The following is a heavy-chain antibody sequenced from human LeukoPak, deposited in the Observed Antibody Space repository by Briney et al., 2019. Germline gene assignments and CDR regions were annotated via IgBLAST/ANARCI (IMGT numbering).Heavy chain of an antibody. CDR3: AKGVTATNAPFYSDY. J-gene: IGHJ4*02. CDR2: MDSSGDVI. CDR1: GFIFSDYY. D-gene: IGHD2-21*02. V-gene: IGHV3-11*04. Sequence: PGGSLRLSCEASGFIFSDYYMTWIRQSPGKGLEWLAYMDSSGDVIYYTDPVKGRFTISRDNSKNTLYLQINSLRAEDTAVYYCAKGVTATNAPFYSDYWGQGTLVTVSS.